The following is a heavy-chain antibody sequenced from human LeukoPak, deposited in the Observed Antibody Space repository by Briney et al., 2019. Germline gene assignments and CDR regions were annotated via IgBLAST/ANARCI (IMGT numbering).Heavy chain of an antibody. Sequence: GGSLRLSCAASGFTFSSYSMNWVRQAPGKGLEWVSSISSSSSYIYYADSVKGRFTISRDNAKNSLYLQMSSLRAEDTALYYCASRSSVAASGPGWGQGTLVTVSS. J-gene: IGHJ4*02. D-gene: IGHD2-15*01. CDR1: GFTFSSYS. CDR2: ISSSSSYI. V-gene: IGHV3-21*01. CDR3: ASRSSVAASGPG.